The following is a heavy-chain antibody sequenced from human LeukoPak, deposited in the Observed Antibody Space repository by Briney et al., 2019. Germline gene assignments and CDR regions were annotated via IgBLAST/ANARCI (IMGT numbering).Heavy chain of an antibody. CDR1: GYTFTGYY. CDR3: ARKVGATWGCLDY. J-gene: IGHJ4*02. CDR2: INPNSGGT. D-gene: IGHD1-26*01. V-gene: IGHV1-2*04. Sequence: ASVKVSCKASGYTFTGYYMHWVRQAPGQGLEWMGWINPNSGGTNYAQKFQGWVTMTRDTSISTAYMELSRLRSDDTAAYYCARKVGATWGCLDYWGQGTLVTVSS.